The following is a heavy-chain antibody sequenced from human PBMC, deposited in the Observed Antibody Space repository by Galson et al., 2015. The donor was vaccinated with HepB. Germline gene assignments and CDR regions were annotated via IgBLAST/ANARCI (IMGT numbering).Heavy chain of an antibody. V-gene: IGHV3-74*01. CDR3: ARSWTPDY. J-gene: IGHJ4*02. CDR1: GFTFSSYW. Sequence: SLRLSCAASGFTFSSYWMHWVRQAPGKGLVWASRINSDGSTTSYADSVKGRFTISRDNAKNTLYLQMNSLRAEDTAVYYCARSWTPDYWGQGTLVTVSS. CDR2: INSDGSTT. D-gene: IGHD1-1*01.